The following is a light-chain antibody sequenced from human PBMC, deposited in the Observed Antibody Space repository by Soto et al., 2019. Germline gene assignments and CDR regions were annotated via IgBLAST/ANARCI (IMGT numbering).Light chain of an antibody. Sequence: QTVVTQEPSLTVSPGGTVTLTCASSTGTVTSGHYPNWLQQKPGQAPRALIYSTDTRHPWSPARFSGYLLGGKAALTLSGVQPEDEADYYCLLYYGGAVVFGGGTKLTVL. CDR3: LLYYGGAVV. J-gene: IGLJ2*01. CDR1: TGTVTSGHY. V-gene: IGLV7-43*01. CDR2: STD.